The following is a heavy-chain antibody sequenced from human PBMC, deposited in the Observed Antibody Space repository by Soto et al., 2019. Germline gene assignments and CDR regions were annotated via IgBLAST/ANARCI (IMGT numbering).Heavy chain of an antibody. V-gene: IGHV3-33*08. D-gene: IGHD5-12*01. CDR2: IWYDGSNK. CDR1: GCTISSYG. J-gene: IGHJ3*01. CDR3: ARDPGDIVATMVEDAFDF. Sequence: PGGSLRLSWTVSGCTISSYGMRWIRQAPGKGLEWVAVIWYDGSNKYYADSVKGRFTISRDNSKNTLYLQMNSLRAEDTAVYYCARDPGDIVATMVEDAFDFWGQGTMVTVSS.